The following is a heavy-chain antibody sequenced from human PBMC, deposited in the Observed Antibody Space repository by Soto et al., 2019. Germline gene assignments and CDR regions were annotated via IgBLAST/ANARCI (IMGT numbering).Heavy chain of an antibody. CDR1: GFTFSKYW. CDR3: VCFECGRTAVVTAMEANGY. Sequence: PWGSLRLSCSASGFTFSKYWMHWFRQGPGKGLVWVSRVNSDESSTSYADSVKGRFTISRDNAKNTLYLQMSSLRFEDTALYYCVCFECGRTAVVTAMEANGYWGQGTLVTVS. J-gene: IGHJ4*02. V-gene: IGHV3-74*01. CDR2: VNSDESST. D-gene: IGHD2-21*02.